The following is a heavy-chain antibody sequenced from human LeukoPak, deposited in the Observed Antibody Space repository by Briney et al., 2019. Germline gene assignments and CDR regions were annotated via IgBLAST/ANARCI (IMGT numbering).Heavy chain of an antibody. J-gene: IGHJ3*02. D-gene: IGHD3-22*01. CDR3: ARTRGSGYYSIYGAFDI. CDR2: INHSGST. Sequence: KTSETLSLTCAVYGGSFSGYYWSWIRQPPGKGLEWIGEINHSGSTNYNPSLKSRVTISVDTSKNQFSLKLSSVTAADTAVYYCARTRGSGYYSIYGAFDIWGQGTMVTVSS. V-gene: IGHV4-34*01. CDR1: GGSFSGYY.